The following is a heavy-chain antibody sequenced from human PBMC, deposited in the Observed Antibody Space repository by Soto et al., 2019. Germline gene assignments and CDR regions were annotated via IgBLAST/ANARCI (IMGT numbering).Heavy chain of an antibody. CDR3: ASGGLEGGCSSTGCYPESVKGAYGMDV. Sequence: SETLSLTCAVSGYSISSGYYWGWIRQPPGKGLEWIGSIYHSGSTYYNPSLKSRVTISVDTSKNQFSLKLSSVTAADTAVYYCASGGLEGGCSSTGCYPESVKGAYGMDVWGQGTTVTVSS. CDR2: IYHSGST. D-gene: IGHD2-2*01. CDR1: GYSISSGYY. V-gene: IGHV4-38-2*01. J-gene: IGHJ6*02.